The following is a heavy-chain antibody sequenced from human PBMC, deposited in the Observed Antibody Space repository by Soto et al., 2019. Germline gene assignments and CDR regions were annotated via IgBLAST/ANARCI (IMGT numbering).Heavy chain of an antibody. CDR1: GFTFSSYG. Sequence: QVQLVDSGGGVVQPGRSLRLSCAASGFTFSSYGMHWVRQAPGKGLEWVGVISYDGSNKYYADSVKGRFTISRDNSKNTLYLQMNSPRAEDTAVYYCAKAPLYYGSGSPIAGHPWFDPWGQGTLVTVSS. D-gene: IGHD3-10*01. V-gene: IGHV3-30*18. J-gene: IGHJ5*02. CDR2: ISYDGSNK. CDR3: AKAPLYYGSGSPIAGHPWFDP.